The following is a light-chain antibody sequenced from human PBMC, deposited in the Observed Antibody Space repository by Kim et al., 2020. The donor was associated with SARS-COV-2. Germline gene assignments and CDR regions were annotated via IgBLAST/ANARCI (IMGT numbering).Light chain of an antibody. CDR2: AAS. J-gene: IGKJ3*01. CDR1: QSISSF. V-gene: IGKV1-39*01. CDR3: QQSYSTPFT. Sequence: ASVGDRVTITCRASQSISSFLNWYQQKPGKAPKLLIYAASSLQSGVPSRFSGSGSGTDFTFTISSLQPEDFATYYCQQSYSTPFTFGPGTKVDIK.